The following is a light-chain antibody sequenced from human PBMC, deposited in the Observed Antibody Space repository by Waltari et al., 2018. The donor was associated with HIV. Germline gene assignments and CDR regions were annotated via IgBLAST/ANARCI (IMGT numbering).Light chain of an antibody. CDR2: EAS. V-gene: IGKV1-27*01. CDR1: QGISNF. J-gene: IGKJ3*01. CDR3: QKYDSGPVT. Sequence: DVRVTQSPSSLSASVGDRVTITCRASQGISNFLALYQQKPGKVPKLLINEASVLQSEVPSRFSGSGYGIEFNRTISSLQAEDIGSYYCQKYDSGPVTFGPGTKVNIK.